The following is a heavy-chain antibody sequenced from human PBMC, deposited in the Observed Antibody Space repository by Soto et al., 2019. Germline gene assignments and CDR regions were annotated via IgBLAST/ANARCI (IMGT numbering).Heavy chain of an antibody. CDR1: GFTFSSYD. CDR3: AKGMYSSGWPLDY. CDR2: ISFHGTNK. Sequence: LRLSCAASGFTFSSYDMHWVRQAPGKGLEWVAVISFHGTNKYFADSVKGRFTISRDNSKNTLYLQMNSLRAEDTAVYYCAKGMYSSGWPLDYWGQGTLVTVSS. V-gene: IGHV3-30*18. J-gene: IGHJ4*02. D-gene: IGHD6-19*01.